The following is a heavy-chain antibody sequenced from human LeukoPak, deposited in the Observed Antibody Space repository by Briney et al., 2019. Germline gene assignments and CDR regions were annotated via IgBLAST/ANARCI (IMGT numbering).Heavy chain of an antibody. CDR2: IYYSGST. J-gene: IGHJ5*02. CDR1: GGSISSYY. CDR3: ASYSSSWYDLGLDP. Sequence: SETLSLTCTVSGGSISSYYWSWLRQPPGKGLEWIGYIYYSGSTNYNPSLKSRVTISVDTSKNQFSLKLSSVTAADTAVYYCASYSSSWYDLGLDPWGQGTLVTVSS. D-gene: IGHD6-13*01. V-gene: IGHV4-59*01.